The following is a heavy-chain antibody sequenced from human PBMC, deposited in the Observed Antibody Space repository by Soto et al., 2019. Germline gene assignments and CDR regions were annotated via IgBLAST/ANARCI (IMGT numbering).Heavy chain of an antibody. Sequence: PSETLSLTCTVSGGSISSSSYYWGWIRQPPGKGLEWIVSIYHSGSTYYNPSLKSRVTISVDTSKNQFSLKLSSVTAADTAVYYCARHPLYDFWSGYYTYSYYGMDVWGQGTTVT. D-gene: IGHD3-3*01. CDR2: IYHSGST. CDR1: GGSISSSSYY. V-gene: IGHV4-39*01. J-gene: IGHJ6*02. CDR3: ARHPLYDFWSGYYTYSYYGMDV.